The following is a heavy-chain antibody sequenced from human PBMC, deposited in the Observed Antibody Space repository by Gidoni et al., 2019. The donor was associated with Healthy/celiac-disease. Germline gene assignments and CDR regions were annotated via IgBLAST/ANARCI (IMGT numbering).Heavy chain of an antibody. CDR3: ARDGSGYDYFDY. D-gene: IGHD5-12*01. CDR2: ISSSSSYI. CDR1: GFTFSSYS. V-gene: IGHV3-21*01. J-gene: IGHJ4*02. Sequence: EVQLVESGGGLVKPGGSLRLSCAASGFTFSSYSMNWVRQAPGKGLEWVSSISSSSSYIYYADSVKGRFTISRDNAKNSLYLQMNSLRAEDTAVYYCARDGSGYDYFDYWGQGTLVTVSS.